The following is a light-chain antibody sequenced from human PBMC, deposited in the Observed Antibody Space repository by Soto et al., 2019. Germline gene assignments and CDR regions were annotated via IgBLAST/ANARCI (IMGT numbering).Light chain of an antibody. Sequence: QSVLTQPPSVSGAPRQRVSISCTESSSNIGAGYDVHWYQQLPGTAPKLLIYGNSNRPSGVPDRFSGSKSGTSASLAITGLQAEDEADYYCQSYDSSLSGYVFGTGTKVT. V-gene: IGLV1-40*01. CDR1: SSNIGAGYD. CDR2: GNS. CDR3: QSYDSSLSGYV. J-gene: IGLJ1*01.